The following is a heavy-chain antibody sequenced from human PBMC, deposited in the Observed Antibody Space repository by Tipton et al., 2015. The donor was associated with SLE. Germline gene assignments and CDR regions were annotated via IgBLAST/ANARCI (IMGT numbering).Heavy chain of an antibody. J-gene: IGHJ4*02. CDR1: GFSLSRFA. D-gene: IGHD3/OR15-3a*01. Sequence: SLRLSCEVSGFSLSRFAVTWVRQSPGKGLEWVSGMNGDGTDTSYADSVKGRFTMSKDTSKEVVYLQMTGLRGDDTAVYYCARDGLRGIGKFFDYWGQGTLVTVSS. V-gene: IGHV3-23*01. CDR3: ARDGLRGIGKFFDY. CDR2: MNGDGTDT.